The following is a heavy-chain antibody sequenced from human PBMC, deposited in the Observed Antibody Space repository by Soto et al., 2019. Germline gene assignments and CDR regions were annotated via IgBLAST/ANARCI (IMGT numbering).Heavy chain of an antibody. CDR3: ASSYGSGYRAFDF. CDR2: VNPILRMS. D-gene: IGHD3-10*01. J-gene: IGHJ4*02. CDR1: GDTFTFYS. V-gene: IGHV1-69*02. Sequence: QVQLVQSGAEVKRPGSSVKVSCKDSGDTFTFYSINWVRQAPGLGLEWMGRVNPILRMSNYAQRFQGRVTMTADKSTSTAYMELSSLRSEDTAIYYCASSYGSGYRAFDFWGQGALVTVSS.